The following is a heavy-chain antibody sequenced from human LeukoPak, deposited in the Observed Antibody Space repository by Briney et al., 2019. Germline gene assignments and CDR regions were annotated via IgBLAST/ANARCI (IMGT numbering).Heavy chain of an antibody. J-gene: IGHJ4*02. CDR1: GFTFSSYW. D-gene: IGHD3-10*01. CDR3: ARSFRSTGSENFDY. CDR2: INSDGGST. V-gene: IGHV3-74*01. Sequence: GGSLRLSCAASGFTFSSYWMHWVRQAPGKGLVWVSRINSDGGSTTYADSVKGRFTISRDNAKNTLYLQMNSLRAEDTAVYYCARSFRSTGSENFDYWGQGTLVTVSS.